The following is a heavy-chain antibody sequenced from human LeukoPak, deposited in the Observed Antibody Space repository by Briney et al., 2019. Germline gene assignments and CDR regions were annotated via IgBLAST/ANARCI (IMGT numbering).Heavy chain of an antibody. CDR1: GDSISSSTW. D-gene: IGHD3-16*02. V-gene: IGHV4-4*02. CDR2: IYHSGST. CDR3: ARRVRGVIVKIYMDV. J-gene: IGHJ6*03. Sequence: GTLSLTCAVSGDSISSSTWWSWVRQPPGKGLEWIGEIYHSGSTNYNPSLESRVTISVDTSKNQFSLKLSSVTAADTAVYYCARRVRGVIVKIYMDVWGKGTTVTISS.